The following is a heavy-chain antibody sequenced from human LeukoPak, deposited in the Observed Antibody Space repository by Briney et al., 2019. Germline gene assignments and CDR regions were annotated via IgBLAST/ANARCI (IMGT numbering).Heavy chain of an antibody. CDR3: AREVFDFWSGYYTGYFDY. V-gene: IGHV3-30-3*01. D-gene: IGHD3-3*01. CDR2: ISYDGSNK. J-gene: IGHJ4*02. Sequence: GRSLRLSCAASGFTFSSYAMHWVRQAPGKGLEWVAVISYDGSNKYYADSVKGRFTISRDNSKNTLYLQMNSLRAEDTAVYYCAREVFDFWSGYYTGYFDYWGQGTLVTVSS. CDR1: GFTFSSYA.